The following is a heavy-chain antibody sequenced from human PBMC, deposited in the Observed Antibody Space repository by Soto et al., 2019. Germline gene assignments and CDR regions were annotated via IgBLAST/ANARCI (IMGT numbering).Heavy chain of an antibody. V-gene: IGHV1-18*01. CDR2: ISAYNGNT. J-gene: IGHJ3*02. CDR1: GYTFTSYG. Sequence: ASVKVSCKASGYTFTSYGISWVRQAPGQGLEWMGWISAYNGNTNYAQKLQGRVTMTTDTSTSTAYMELRSLRSDDTAVYYCARDKYYYDSSGYPPDAFDIWGQGTMVTVS. CDR3: ARDKYYYDSSGYPPDAFDI. D-gene: IGHD3-22*01.